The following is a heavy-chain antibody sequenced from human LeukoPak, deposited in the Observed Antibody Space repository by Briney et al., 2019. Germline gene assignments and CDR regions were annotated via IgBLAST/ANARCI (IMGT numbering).Heavy chain of an antibody. CDR3: ARGRDPGIAAAGTLLPFAY. V-gene: IGHV4-34*01. Sequence: SETLSLTCAAYGGSFSGYYWSWIRQPPGKGLEWIGEINHSGSTNYNPSLKSRVTISVDTSKNQFSLKLSSVTAADTAVYYCARGRDPGIAAAGTLLPFAYWGQGTLVTVSS. J-gene: IGHJ4*02. CDR2: INHSGST. D-gene: IGHD6-13*01. CDR1: GGSFSGYY.